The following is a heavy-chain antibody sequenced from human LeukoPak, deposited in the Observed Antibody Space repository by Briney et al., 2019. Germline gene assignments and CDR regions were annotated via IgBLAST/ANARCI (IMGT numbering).Heavy chain of an antibody. D-gene: IGHD6-19*01. CDR2: ISSSGSTI. J-gene: IGHJ4*02. V-gene: IGHV3-11*01. Sequence: GGSLRLSCAASGFTVSSNYMSWVRQAPGKGLEWVSYISSSGSTIYYADSVKGRFTISRDNAKNSLCLQMNSLRAEDTAVYYCARELAVAGTDVDYWGQGTLVTVSS. CDR3: ARELAVAGTDVDY. CDR1: GFTVSSNY.